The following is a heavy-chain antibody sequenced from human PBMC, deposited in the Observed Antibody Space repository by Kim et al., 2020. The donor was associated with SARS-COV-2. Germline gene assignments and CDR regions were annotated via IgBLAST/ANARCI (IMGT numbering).Heavy chain of an antibody. CDR1: GGSISSSSYY. J-gene: IGHJ4*02. V-gene: IGHV4-39*01. Sequence: SETLSLTCTVSGGSISSSSYYWGWIRQPPGKGLEWIGSIYYSGSTYYNPSLKSRVTISVDTSKNQFSLKLSSVTAADTAVYYCARHRGLRGYSYGYPDYWGQGTQVTVSS. D-gene: IGHD5-18*01. CDR3: ARHRGLRGYSYGYPDY. CDR2: IYYSGST.